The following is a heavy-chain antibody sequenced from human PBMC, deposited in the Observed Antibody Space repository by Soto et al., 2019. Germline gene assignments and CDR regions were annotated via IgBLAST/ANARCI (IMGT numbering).Heavy chain of an antibody. CDR1: GYILNNYG. J-gene: IGHJ4*02. V-gene: IGHV1-18*01. Sequence: ASVKVSCKASGYILNNYGISWVRQAPGQGLEWMGWINSYNGNTKYGQNLQGRVTMTTDTSTSTAYMELRSLVSDDTAVYYCARDIEGSGTGAPYWGQGTLVTVSS. CDR3: ARDIEGSGTGAPY. D-gene: IGHD3-10*01. CDR2: INSYNGNT.